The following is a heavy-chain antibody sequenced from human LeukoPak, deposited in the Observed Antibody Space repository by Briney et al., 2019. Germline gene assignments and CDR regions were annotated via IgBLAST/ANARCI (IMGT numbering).Heavy chain of an antibody. Sequence: SETLSLTCTVSGGSISSYYWSWIRQPPGKGLEWIGYIYYSGSTNYNPSLKSRVTISVDTSKNQFSLKLSSVTAADTAVYHCAREPGRWLQSPAFDIWGQGTMVTVSS. D-gene: IGHD5-24*01. CDR2: IYYSGST. CDR1: GGSISSYY. CDR3: AREPGRWLQSPAFDI. V-gene: IGHV4-59*01. J-gene: IGHJ3*02.